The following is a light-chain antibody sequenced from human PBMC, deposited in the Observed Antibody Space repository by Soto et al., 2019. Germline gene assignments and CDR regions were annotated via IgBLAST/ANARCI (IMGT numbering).Light chain of an antibody. Sequence: EIVLTQSPGTLSLSPGERATLSCRASQSGNNNYLAWYQHKPGQSPRLLIYAASNGARDIPEIFGGSGSGADFLLTVSRLEPEHFAVYYCQQYGSPPWTFGQGTKVEI. J-gene: IGKJ1*01. CDR1: QSGNNNY. CDR2: AAS. V-gene: IGKV3-20*01. CDR3: QQYGSPPWT.